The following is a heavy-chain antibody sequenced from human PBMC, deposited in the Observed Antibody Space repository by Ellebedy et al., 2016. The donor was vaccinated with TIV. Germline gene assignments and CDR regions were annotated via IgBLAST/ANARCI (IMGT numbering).Heavy chain of an antibody. D-gene: IGHD6-19*01. V-gene: IGHV3-15*01. CDR1: GFTFSNAW. CDR2: IKSKTDGGTT. CDR3: TTDARYSSGWYPYFDY. J-gene: IGHJ4*02. Sequence: GESLKISCAASGFTFSNAWMSWVRQAPGKGLEWVGRIKSKTDGGTTDYAAPVKGRFTISRDDSKNTLYLQMNSLKTEDTAVYYCTTDARYSSGWYPYFDYWGQGTLVTVSS.